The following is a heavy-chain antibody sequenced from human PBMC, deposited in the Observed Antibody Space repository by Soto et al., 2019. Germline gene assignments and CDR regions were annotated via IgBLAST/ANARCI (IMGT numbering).Heavy chain of an antibody. D-gene: IGHD6-6*01. CDR3: ARLRFIAARPFSYYYYMDV. V-gene: IGHV1-18*01. CDR2: ISAYNGNT. Sequence: QVQLVQSGAEVKKPGASVKVSCKASGYTFTSYGISWVRLAPGQGLEWMGWISAYNGNTNYAQKLQGRVTMTTDTSTSTAYMELRSLRSDDTAVYYCARLRFIAARPFSYYYYMDVWGKGTTVTVSS. CDR1: GYTFTSYG. J-gene: IGHJ6*03.